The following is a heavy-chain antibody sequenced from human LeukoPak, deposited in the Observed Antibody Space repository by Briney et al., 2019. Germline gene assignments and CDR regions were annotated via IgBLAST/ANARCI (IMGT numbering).Heavy chain of an antibody. V-gene: IGHV4-59*01. Sequence: SETLSLTCTVSGYSISNYYWSWIRQPPGKGLEWVGYIYYTGTTKYNPSLESRVTISLDTPKNQFSLKLSSVSAADTAAYHCARSIDGYNYHYFDNWGQGTLVTVSS. CDR1: GYSISNYY. CDR3: ARSIDGYNYHYFDN. CDR2: IYYTGTT. J-gene: IGHJ4*02. D-gene: IGHD5-24*01.